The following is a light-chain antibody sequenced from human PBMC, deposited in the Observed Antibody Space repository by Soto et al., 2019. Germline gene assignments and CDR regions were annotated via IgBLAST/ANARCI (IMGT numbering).Light chain of an antibody. V-gene: IGKV4-1*01. CDR1: QSVLYSSNNKNY. Sequence: DIVMTQSPDSVAVSLGERATINCKSSQSVLYSSNNKNYLALYQQRPGQPPKLLIYWASTRESGVPDRFSGSGSGTDFTLTITRLQAEDVAVYYCQQDESTPPTFGQGTKLEIK. J-gene: IGKJ2*01. CDR3: QQDESTPPT. CDR2: WAS.